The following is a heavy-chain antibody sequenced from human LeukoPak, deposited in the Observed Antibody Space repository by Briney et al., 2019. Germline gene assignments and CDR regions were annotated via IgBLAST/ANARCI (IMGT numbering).Heavy chain of an antibody. J-gene: IGHJ4*02. CDR2: INHSGST. V-gene: IGHV4-34*01. Sequence: SETLSLTCAVYGGSFSAYYWNWIRQPPGKGLEWIGEINHSGSTNYNPSLKSRLTISVDTSKNQFSLKLSSVTAADTAVYYCARVVAARKNYFDYWGQGTLVTVSS. CDR1: GGSFSAYY. D-gene: IGHD2-15*01. CDR3: ARVVAARKNYFDY.